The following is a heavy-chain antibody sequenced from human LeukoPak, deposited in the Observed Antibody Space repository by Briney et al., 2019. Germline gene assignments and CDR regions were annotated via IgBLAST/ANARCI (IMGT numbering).Heavy chain of an antibody. CDR3: ARALDIPSGSYDWFDP. CDR1: GGSISTYY. Sequence: PSETLSLTCTVSGGSISTYYWTWIRQPPGEGLEWIACIYYSGSTKYNPSLKSRVTMSVDTSKNQFSLKLTSVTAADTAVYYCARALDIPSGSYDWFDPWGQGTLVTVSS. V-gene: IGHV4-59*01. D-gene: IGHD1-26*01. J-gene: IGHJ5*02. CDR2: IYYSGST.